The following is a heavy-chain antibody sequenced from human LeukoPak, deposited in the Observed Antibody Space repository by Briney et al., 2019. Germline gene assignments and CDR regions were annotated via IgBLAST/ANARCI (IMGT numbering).Heavy chain of an antibody. CDR2: IHPNSGDT. Sequence: ASVKVSCKASGYTFTGYYMNWVRQAPGQGLEWMGRIHPNSGDTNYAQKFQGRVTMTRDTSISTAYLELSRLRSDDTAVYYCARDEDVGDCTTTSCGWFDPWGQGTLVTVSS. J-gene: IGHJ5*02. D-gene: IGHD2-2*01. CDR3: ARDEDVGDCTTTSCGWFDP. V-gene: IGHV1-2*06. CDR1: GYTFTGYY.